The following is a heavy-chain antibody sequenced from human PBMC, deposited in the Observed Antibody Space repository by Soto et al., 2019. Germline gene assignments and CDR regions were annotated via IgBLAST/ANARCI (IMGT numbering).Heavy chain of an antibody. CDR2: ISHGGNA. D-gene: IGHD5-18*01. Sequence: QVQLEESGPGLVKPSQTLSLTCTVSGDSISSGRYFWTWISQHPGKGLEWIGYISHGGNAFYNPSGNTIVTMSVATSENQFSLMLTCVTAEDTAVYYCARVETPMIPPSGPFYYWGQGTLVTVSS. V-gene: IGHV4-31*01. CDR1: GDSISSGRYF. CDR3: ARVETPMIPPSGPFYY. J-gene: IGHJ4*02.